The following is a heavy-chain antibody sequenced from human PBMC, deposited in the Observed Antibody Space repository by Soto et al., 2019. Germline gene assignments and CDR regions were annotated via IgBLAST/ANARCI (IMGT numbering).Heavy chain of an antibody. J-gene: IGHJ6*03. CDR1: GFTFSNAW. CDR3: TTDTYGSVSGNYYVDV. Sequence: PGGSLILSCAASGFTFSNAWMSWVRQAPGKGLEWVGRIKSKTDGGTIDYAAPVKGRFTISRDDSKNTLYLQMNSLKTEDTAVYYCTTDTYGSVSGNYYVDVWGKGTTVTVPS. D-gene: IGHD3-10*01. CDR2: IKSKTDGGTI. V-gene: IGHV3-15*01.